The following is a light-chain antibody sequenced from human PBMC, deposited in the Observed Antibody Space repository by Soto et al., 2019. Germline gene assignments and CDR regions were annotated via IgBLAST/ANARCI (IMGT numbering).Light chain of an antibody. CDR3: QQLRMYPST. V-gene: IGKV1-9*01. Sequence: IQLTQSPSSLSASVGDRVTITCRASQDIAIYLAWYQQKPGEAPKLLIYAASTLYGGVTSTFSGSGSGTDFALTITSLQAEDFATYYCQQLRMYPSTFGGGTKVEIK. CDR1: QDIAIY. CDR2: AAS. J-gene: IGKJ4*01.